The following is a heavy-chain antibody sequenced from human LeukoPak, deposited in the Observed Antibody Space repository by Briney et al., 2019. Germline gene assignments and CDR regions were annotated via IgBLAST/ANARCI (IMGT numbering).Heavy chain of an antibody. CDR2: MSSSSGYT. J-gene: IGHJ3*01. V-gene: IGHV3-21*01. D-gene: IGHD2-2*02. CDR1: GFTISSYS. CDR3: ATNRYTALDF. Sequence: GGSLRLSCAASGFTISSYSMTWVRQAPGKGLEWVSSMSSSSGYTFYADSVKGRFTISRDNAKNSLYLQMNSLRAEDTAVYYCATNRYTALDFRGQGTMLTVSS.